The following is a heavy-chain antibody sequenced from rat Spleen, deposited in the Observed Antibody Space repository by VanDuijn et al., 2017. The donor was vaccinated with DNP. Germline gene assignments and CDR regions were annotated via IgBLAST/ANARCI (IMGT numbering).Heavy chain of an antibody. CDR3: TRHPRYGGFRDYFDY. Sequence: EVKLVESGGGLVQPGRSLKLSCAASGFTFSDYYMAWVRQAPTKGLEWVATISYDGSSTYYRDSVKGRFTISRDSAKSTLYLQMDSLRSEDTATYFCTRHPRYGGFRDYFDYWGQGVMVTVSS. CDR2: ISYDGSST. D-gene: IGHD1-11*01. CDR1: GFTFSDYY. J-gene: IGHJ2*01. V-gene: IGHV5-29*01.